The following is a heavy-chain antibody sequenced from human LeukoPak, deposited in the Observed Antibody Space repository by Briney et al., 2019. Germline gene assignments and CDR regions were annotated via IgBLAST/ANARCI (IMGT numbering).Heavy chain of an antibody. J-gene: IGHJ3*02. CDR1: GFTFGDFA. V-gene: IGHV3-23*01. Sequence: GGSLRLSCLASGFTFGDFAMNWVRQAPGKGLEWVSHIGGGGVDTYYADSVKGRFTISRDNPKSTLYLQLTNLRADDAAVYFCAKDMIKNNGVFGPFDIWGQGTMVTVSS. D-gene: IGHD2-8*01. CDR2: IGGGGVDT. CDR3: AKDMIKNNGVFGPFDI.